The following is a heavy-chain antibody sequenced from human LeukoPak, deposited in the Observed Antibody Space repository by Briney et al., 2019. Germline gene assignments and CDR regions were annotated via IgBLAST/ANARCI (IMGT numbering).Heavy chain of an antibody. CDR2: ISVHNDNT. CDR3: ARERQYYYDSTGYSDAFDV. J-gene: IGHJ3*01. D-gene: IGHD3-22*01. Sequence: GASVKVSCKASGYTFSNYGISWVRQAPGQGLEWMGWISVHNDNTNYAQKFQGRVTMTTDTSTSTVYMELRSLRFDDTAIYYCARERQYYYDSTGYSDAFDVWGQGTLVTVST. CDR1: GYTFSNYG. V-gene: IGHV1-18*01.